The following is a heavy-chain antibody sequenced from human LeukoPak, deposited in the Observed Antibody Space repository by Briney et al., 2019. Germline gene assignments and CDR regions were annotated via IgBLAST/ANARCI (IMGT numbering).Heavy chain of an antibody. CDR3: AKDKRFDWTSYYFDY. Sequence: GGSLRLSCAASGFTFSSYAMSWVRQAPGKGLEWVSAISGSGGSTYYADSVKGRFTISRDNSKNTLYLQMNSLRAEDTAVYYCAKDKRFDWTSYYFDYWGQGTLVTVSS. D-gene: IGHD3-9*01. CDR1: GFTFSSYA. J-gene: IGHJ4*02. V-gene: IGHV3-23*01. CDR2: ISGSGGST.